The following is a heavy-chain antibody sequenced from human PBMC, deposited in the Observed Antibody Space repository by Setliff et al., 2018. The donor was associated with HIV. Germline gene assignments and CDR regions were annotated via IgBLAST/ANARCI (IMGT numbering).Heavy chain of an antibody. D-gene: IGHD3-10*01. V-gene: IGHV1-18*01. CDR3: GRGRGSEGYYYMDV. J-gene: IGHJ6*03. CDR1: GYTFTSYD. Sequence: ASVKVSCKASGYTFTSYDINWVRQATGQGLEWMGWISAYNGNTNYAQNVEDRVTMTTDASTSTAYMDVRSLKSNDTAVYYCGRGRGSEGYYYMDVWGKGTTVTVSS. CDR2: ISAYNGNT.